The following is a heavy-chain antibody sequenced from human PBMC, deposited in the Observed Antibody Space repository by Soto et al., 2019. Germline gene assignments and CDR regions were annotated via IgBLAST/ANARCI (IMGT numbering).Heavy chain of an antibody. CDR2: IYYSGST. CDR1: GGSISSSSYY. J-gene: IGHJ3*02. V-gene: IGHV4-39*01. CDR3: ARFGLVVPAATDAFDI. Sequence: SETLSLTCTVSGGSISSSSYYGGGIRQPPGKGLEWIGSIYYSGSTYYNPSLKSRVTISVDTSKNQFSLKLSSVTAADTAVYYCARFGLVVPAATDAFDIWGQGTMVT. D-gene: IGHD2-2*01.